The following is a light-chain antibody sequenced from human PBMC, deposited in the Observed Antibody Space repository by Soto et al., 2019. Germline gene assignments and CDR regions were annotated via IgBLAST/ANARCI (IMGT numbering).Light chain of an antibody. J-gene: IGLJ1*01. CDR1: SSDVGGYNY. V-gene: IGLV2-14*01. CDR2: EIT. Sequence: QSALTQPASVSGSPGQSITISCTGTSSDVGGYNYVSWYQQHPGKAPKLMIYEITNRPSGVSNRFSGSKSGNTASLTISGLQAEDDADYYCSYNTISSTSVFGTGTKLTVL. CDR3: SYNTISSTSV.